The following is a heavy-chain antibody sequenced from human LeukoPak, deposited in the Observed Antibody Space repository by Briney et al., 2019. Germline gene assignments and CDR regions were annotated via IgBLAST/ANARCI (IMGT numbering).Heavy chain of an antibody. CDR1: GFTFSNYE. CDR3: AKLRYDFWSGYYTGVSGANYMDV. J-gene: IGHJ6*03. Sequence: PGGSLRLSCAPSGFTFSNYEMNWVRQAPGKGLEWVSYISGSGKNIYYADSVKGRFTISRDNSKNTLYLQMNSLRAEDTAVYYCAKLRYDFWSGYYTGVSGANYMDVWGKGTTVTVSS. V-gene: IGHV3-48*03. D-gene: IGHD3-3*01. CDR2: ISGSGKNI.